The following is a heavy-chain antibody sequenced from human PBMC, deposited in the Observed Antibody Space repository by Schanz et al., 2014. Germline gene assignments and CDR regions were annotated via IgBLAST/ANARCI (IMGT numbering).Heavy chain of an antibody. J-gene: IGHJ4*02. Sequence: EVQLVESGGGLVQPGGSLRLSCAASGFTFSTYWMSWVRQAPGKGLEWVGNIKQDESERSYEDSVKGRFTISRDNAKNSLYLQMNSLGAEDTAVYYCAREKGGYYPFDYWGQGTLVTVSS. CDR2: IKQDESER. CDR3: AREKGGYYPFDY. V-gene: IGHV3-7*01. D-gene: IGHD3-3*01. CDR1: GFTFSTYW.